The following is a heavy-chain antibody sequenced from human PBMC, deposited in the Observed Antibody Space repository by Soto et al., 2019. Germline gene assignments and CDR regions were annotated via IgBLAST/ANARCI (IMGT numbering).Heavy chain of an antibody. V-gene: IGHV1-24*01. CDR2: FDPEDGET. J-gene: IGHJ4*02. D-gene: IGHD3-22*01. Sequence: ASVKVSCKVSGYTLTELSMHWVRQAPGKGLEWMGGFDPEDGETIYAQKFQGRVTMTEDTSTDTAYMELSSLRASDTAMYYCARQIYDSDTGPNFQYYFDSWGQGTPVTVSS. CDR3: ARQIYDSDTGPNFQYYFDS. CDR1: GYTLTELS.